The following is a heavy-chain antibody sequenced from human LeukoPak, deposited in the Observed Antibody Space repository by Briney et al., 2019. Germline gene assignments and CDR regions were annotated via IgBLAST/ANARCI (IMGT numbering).Heavy chain of an antibody. D-gene: IGHD5-12*01. J-gene: IGHJ4*02. CDR1: GFTFSSCA. CDR3: AKDRRGATIENFDY. Sequence: PGGSLRLSCAASGFTFSSCAMSWVRQAPGKGLEWVSAISGSGGSTYYADSVKGRFTISRDNSKNTLYLQMNSLRAEDTAVYYCAKDRRGATIENFDYWGQGTLVTVSS. V-gene: IGHV3-23*01. CDR2: ISGSGGST.